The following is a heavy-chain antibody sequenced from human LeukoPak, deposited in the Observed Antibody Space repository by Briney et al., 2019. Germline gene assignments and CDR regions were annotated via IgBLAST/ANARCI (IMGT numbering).Heavy chain of an antibody. CDR2: INHSGST. Sequence: SGTLSLTCAVYGGSFSGYYWSWIRQPPGKGLEWIGEINHSGSTNYNPSLKSRVTISVDTSKNQFSLKLSSVTAADTAVYYCARGATVTTFDAFDIWGQGTMVTVSS. V-gene: IGHV4-34*01. CDR1: GGSFSGYY. D-gene: IGHD4-17*01. CDR3: ARGATVTTFDAFDI. J-gene: IGHJ3*02.